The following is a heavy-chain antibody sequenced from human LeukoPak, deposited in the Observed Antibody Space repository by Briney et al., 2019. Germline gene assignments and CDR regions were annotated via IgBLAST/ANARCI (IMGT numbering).Heavy chain of an antibody. J-gene: IGHJ4*02. CDR2: MNPNNGNT. D-gene: IGHD6-19*01. V-gene: IGHV1-8*01. CDR1: GYTFSSYD. Sequence: ASVKVSCKASGYTFSSYDINWVRQATGQGLEWVGWMNPNNGNTGYAQKFQGRVTMTRNTSISTAYMELSSLTSEDTAVYYCARRVAEVDCWGQGTLVTVSS. CDR3: ARRVAEVDC.